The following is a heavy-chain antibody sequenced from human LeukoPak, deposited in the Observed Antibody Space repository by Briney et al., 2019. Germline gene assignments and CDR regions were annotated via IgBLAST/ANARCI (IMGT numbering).Heavy chain of an antibody. Sequence: GGSLRLSCAASGFTFDNYAMNWVRQAPGKGLEWVSAISGSGGSTYYADSVKGRFTISRDNSKSTLYLQMNSLRAEDAAVYYCAKTIVPTRNYDYYYGMDVWGQGTTVTVSS. CDR1: GFTFDNYA. CDR3: AKTIVPTRNYDYYYGMDV. V-gene: IGHV3-23*01. J-gene: IGHJ6*02. D-gene: IGHD1-14*01. CDR2: ISGSGGST.